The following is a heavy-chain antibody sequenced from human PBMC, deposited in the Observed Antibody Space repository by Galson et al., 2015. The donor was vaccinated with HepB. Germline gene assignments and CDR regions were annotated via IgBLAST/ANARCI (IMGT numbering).Heavy chain of an antibody. Sequence: SLRLSCAASGFTFITYSMHWVRQAPGKGLEWVAVISYDGNNKYYADSVNGRFTISRDNSKNTVYLEMNSLRGEDTAVYYCAKDRVGALSYWGQGTLVTVSS. CDR1: GFTFITYS. D-gene: IGHD1-26*01. CDR3: AKDRVGALSY. CDR2: ISYDGNNK. J-gene: IGHJ4*02. V-gene: IGHV3-30-3*01.